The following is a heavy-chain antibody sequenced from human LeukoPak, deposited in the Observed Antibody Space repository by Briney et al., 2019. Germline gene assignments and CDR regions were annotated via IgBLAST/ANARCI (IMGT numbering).Heavy chain of an antibody. CDR1: GGSISSYY. D-gene: IGHD3-10*01. CDR2: ILYNGNT. V-gene: IGHV4-59*01. CDR3: ARVIWFGEPENWFDP. J-gene: IGHJ5*02. Sequence: SETLSLTCTVSGGSISSYYWGWIRQPPGKGLEFIGYILYNGNTNYNPSLESRVTISVDTSKNHFSLKLSSVTAADTAVYYCARVIWFGEPENWFDPWGQGTLVTVSS.